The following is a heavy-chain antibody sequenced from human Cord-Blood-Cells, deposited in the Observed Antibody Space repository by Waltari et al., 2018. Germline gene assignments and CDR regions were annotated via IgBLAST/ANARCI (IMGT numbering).Heavy chain of an antibody. J-gene: IGHJ4*02. Sequence: QLQLQESCPGLVKPSETLSLTCTVSGASISSSSYYWAGIRQPPGKGLEWIGSIYYSGGTYYNPSLKSRVTISVDTSKNQFSLKLSSVTAADTAVYYCASIVVVPAAIDYWGQGTLVTVSS. CDR2: IYYSGGT. CDR1: GASISSSSYY. V-gene: IGHV4-39*01. D-gene: IGHD2-2*01. CDR3: ASIVVVPAAIDY.